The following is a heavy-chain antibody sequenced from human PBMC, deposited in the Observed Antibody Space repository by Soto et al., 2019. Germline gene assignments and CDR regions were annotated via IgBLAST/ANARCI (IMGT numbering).Heavy chain of an antibody. Sequence: QVQLQESDPGLVKPSETPSLTCTVSGGSVSSGTYYWTWIRQPPGKGLEWIGYIYGTGSTNYNPSLKSRVTISVDTSKNQFSLKLSSVTAADTAVYYCARAYYYGSGRGRSMDVWGQGTTVTV. CDR2: IYGTGST. J-gene: IGHJ6*02. CDR3: ARAYYYGSGRGRSMDV. V-gene: IGHV4-61*01. CDR1: GGSVSSGTYY. D-gene: IGHD3-10*01.